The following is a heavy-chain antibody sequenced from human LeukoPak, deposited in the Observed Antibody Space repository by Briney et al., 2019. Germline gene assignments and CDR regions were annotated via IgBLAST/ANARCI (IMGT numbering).Heavy chain of an antibody. J-gene: IGHJ4*02. Sequence: TGGSLRLSCAASGFTFSSYAMSWVRQAPGKGLEWVSGISGSGSSTYYADSVEGRFTISRDNSKNTLNLQMNSLRAEDTAVYYCANHSDTAMVYAYWGQGTLVTVSS. D-gene: IGHD5-18*01. V-gene: IGHV3-23*01. CDR1: GFTFSSYA. CDR2: ISGSGSST. CDR3: ANHSDTAMVYAY.